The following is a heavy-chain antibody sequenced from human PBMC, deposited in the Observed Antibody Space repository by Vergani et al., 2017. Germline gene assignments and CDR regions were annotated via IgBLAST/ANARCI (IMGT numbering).Heavy chain of an antibody. V-gene: IGHV4-38-2*02. CDR1: GVSITGGNY. J-gene: IGHJ4*02. CDR3: VRDFHSRGPFDV. Sequence: QVQLQESGPGLLRPSETLSLTCRVSGVSITGGNYWGWFRQSPVSGLEWLGSVFHLGTPYYNPSLLSLVTISMDANNHFSLKLTAVTAADTAVYYCVRDFHSRGPFDVWGQGSLVTVAS. CDR2: VFHLGTP. D-gene: IGHD3/OR15-3a*01.